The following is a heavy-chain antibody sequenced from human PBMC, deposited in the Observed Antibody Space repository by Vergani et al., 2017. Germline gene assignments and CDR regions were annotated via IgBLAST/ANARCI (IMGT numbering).Heavy chain of an antibody. Sequence: QVQLVQSGAEVKKPGASVKVSCKASGYTFTSYTISWVRQAPGQGLEWMGRIIPILGIANYAQKFQGRVTITADKSTSTAYMELSSLRSEDTAVYYCAREGYGSGSYLPTDYYYYGMDVWGQGTTVTVSS. D-gene: IGHD3-10*01. J-gene: IGHJ6*02. CDR3: AREGYGSGSYLPTDYYYYGMDV. V-gene: IGHV1-69*04. CDR1: GYTFTSYT. CDR2: IIPILGIA.